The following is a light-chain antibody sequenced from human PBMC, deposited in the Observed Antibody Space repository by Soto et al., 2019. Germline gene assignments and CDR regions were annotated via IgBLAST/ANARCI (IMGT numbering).Light chain of an antibody. CDR1: QSVGSS. Sequence: EIVLTQSRATLSFPPPERINLXLTISQSVGSSLAWYQQKPGQAPRLLIYDASNRATGIPARFSGSGSGTDFTLTINSLEPEDVAVYYCQQYNNWPPWTFGQGTKVDI. CDR3: QQYNNWPPWT. J-gene: IGKJ1*01. CDR2: DAS. V-gene: IGKV3-11*01.